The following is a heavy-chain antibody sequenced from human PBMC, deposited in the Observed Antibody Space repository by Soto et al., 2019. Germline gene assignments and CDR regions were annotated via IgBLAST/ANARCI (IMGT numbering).Heavy chain of an antibody. J-gene: IGHJ4*02. CDR1: GGTFSSYA. V-gene: IGHV1-69*06. CDR3: ARSGFDTATDY. CDR2: IIPIFGTA. D-gene: IGHD5-18*01. Sequence: SVEVSCKASGGTFSSYAISWVRQAPGQGLEWMGGIIPIFGTANYAQKFQGRVTITADKSTSTAYMELSSLRSEDTAVYYCARSGFDTATDYWGQGTLVTVSS.